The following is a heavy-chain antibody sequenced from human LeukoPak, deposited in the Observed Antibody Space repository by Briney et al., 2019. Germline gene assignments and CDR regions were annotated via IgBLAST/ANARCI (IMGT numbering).Heavy chain of an antibody. CDR3: ARQYRYCSSTSCYAPDY. D-gene: IGHD2-2*01. CDR2: IYPGDSDT. V-gene: IGHV5-51*01. CDR1: GYSFTSYW. J-gene: IGHJ4*02. Sequence: GESLKISCKGSGYSFTSYWIGWVRQMPGKGLEWMGIIYPGDSDTRCSPSFQGQVTISADKSISTAFLQWSSLKASDTAMYYCARQYRYCSSTSCYAPDYWGQGTLVTVSS.